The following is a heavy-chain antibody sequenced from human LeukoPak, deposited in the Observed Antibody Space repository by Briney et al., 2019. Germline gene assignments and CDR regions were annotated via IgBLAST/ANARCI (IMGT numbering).Heavy chain of an antibody. V-gene: IGHV1-2*02. CDR1: GYTFTGYY. CDR3: ARATDDSSGYYYISDY. Sequence: ASVKVSCKASGYTFTGYYMHWVRQAPGQGLEWMGWINPNSGGTNYAQKFQGRVTMTRDTSISTAYMELGRLRSDDTAVYYCARATDDSSGYYYISDYWGQGTLVTVSS. J-gene: IGHJ4*02. D-gene: IGHD3-22*01. CDR2: INPNSGGT.